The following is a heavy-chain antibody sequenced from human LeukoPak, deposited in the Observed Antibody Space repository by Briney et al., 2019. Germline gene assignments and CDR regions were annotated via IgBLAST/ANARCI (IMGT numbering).Heavy chain of an antibody. CDR3: ARGGASRYYYYYGMDV. CDR1: GFTFGSYA. CDR2: ISYDGSNK. D-gene: IGHD2-15*01. Sequence: PGGSLRLSCAASGFTFGSYAMHWVRQAPGKGLEWVAVISYDGSNKYYADSVKGRFTISRDNSKNTLYLQMNSLRAEDTAVYYCARGGASRYYYYYGMDVWGQGTTVTVSS. J-gene: IGHJ6*02. V-gene: IGHV3-30*04.